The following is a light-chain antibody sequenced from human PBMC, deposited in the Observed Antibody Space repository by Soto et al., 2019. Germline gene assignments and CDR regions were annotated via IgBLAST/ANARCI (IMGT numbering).Light chain of an antibody. CDR3: ASYTGSSTLV. J-gene: IGLJ2*01. CDR1: NNDVGGYNY. Sequence: QSALAQPASVSGSPGQSITISCTGSNNDVGGYNYVCWYQQIPGKAPKLIIYEVRKRPSGISNRFSGSKSGNTASLTISGLQAEDEADYYCASYTGSSTLVFGAGTKLTVL. CDR2: EVR. V-gene: IGLV2-14*01.